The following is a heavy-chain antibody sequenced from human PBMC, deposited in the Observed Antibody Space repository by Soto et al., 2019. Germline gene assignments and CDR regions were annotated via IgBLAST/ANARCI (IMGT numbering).Heavy chain of an antibody. CDR2: INAGNGNT. D-gene: IGHD3-3*01. J-gene: IGHJ6*02. CDR3: ARESYYDFWSGYYFYYYGMDV. V-gene: IGHV1-3*01. Sequence: ASVKVSCKASGYTFTSYAMHWVRQAPGQRLEWMGWINAGNGNTKYSQKFQGRVTITRDTSASTAYMELSSLRSEDTAVYYCARESYYDFWSGYYFYYYGMDVWGQGTTVTVSS. CDR1: GYTFTSYA.